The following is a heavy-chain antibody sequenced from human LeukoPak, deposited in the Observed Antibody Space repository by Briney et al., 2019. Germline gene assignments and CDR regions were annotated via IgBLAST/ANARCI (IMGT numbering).Heavy chain of an antibody. D-gene: IGHD5-18*01. V-gene: IGHV3-74*01. J-gene: IGHJ4*02. CDR1: GFTFSNYW. CDR2: INGDGTTT. CDR3: ARVGYRYVYGY. Sequence: GGSLRLSCEASGFTFSNYWMHWARQAPGKGLVWVSRINGDGTTTNYVDSVKGRFTISRDNAKNTLFLQMNSLRAEDTALYYCARVGYRYVYGYWGQGTLVTVSS.